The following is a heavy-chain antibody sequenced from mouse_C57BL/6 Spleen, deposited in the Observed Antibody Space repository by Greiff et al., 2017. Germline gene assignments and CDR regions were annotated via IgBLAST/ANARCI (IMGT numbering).Heavy chain of an antibody. CDR1: GYAFSSSW. V-gene: IGHV1-82*01. Sequence: VQWVESGPELVKPGASVKISCKASGYAFSSSWMNWVKQRPGKGLEWIGRIYPGDGDTNYNGKFKGKATLTADKSSSTAYMQLSSLTSEDSAVYFCARSTLDGAMDYWGQGTSVTVSS. D-gene: IGHD2-10*02. CDR3: ARSTLDGAMDY. CDR2: IYPGDGDT. J-gene: IGHJ4*01.